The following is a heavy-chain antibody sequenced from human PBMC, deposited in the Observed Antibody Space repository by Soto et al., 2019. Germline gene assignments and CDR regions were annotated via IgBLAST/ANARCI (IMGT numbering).Heavy chain of an antibody. CDR2: ISLYSDGT. V-gene: IGHV1-18*01. Sequence: ASVKVSCKTSGYTFSNYGITWVRQAPGQPLEWLGWISLYSDGTNYAQKFQGRVSMTTDTSTTTAYMELRGLRSDDTAVYYCARVVPGAEAWFGPWGQGTLVTVSS. D-gene: IGHD2-2*01. J-gene: IGHJ5*02. CDR1: GYTFSNYG. CDR3: ARVVPGAEAWFGP.